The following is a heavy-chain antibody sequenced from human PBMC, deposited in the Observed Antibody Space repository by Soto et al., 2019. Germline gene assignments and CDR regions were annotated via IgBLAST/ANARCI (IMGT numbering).Heavy chain of an antibody. J-gene: IGHJ4*02. D-gene: IGHD3-10*01. CDR2: VKTDGSFT. V-gene: IGHV3-74*01. Sequence: GGSLRLSCSASGFTFSRHWMHWVRQAPGKGLVWVSRVKTDGSFTNYAGAVTGRFTISRDNAKNTLYLQMNSLRAEDTAVYYCARDTVSGSGSTDYWGQGTLVTVSS. CDR3: ARDTVSGSGSTDY. CDR1: GFTFSRHW.